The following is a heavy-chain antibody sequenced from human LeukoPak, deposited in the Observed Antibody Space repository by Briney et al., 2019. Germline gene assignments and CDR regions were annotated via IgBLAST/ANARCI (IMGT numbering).Heavy chain of an antibody. CDR2: ISSSSSYI. J-gene: IGHJ4*02. V-gene: IGHV3-21*01. D-gene: IGHD6-13*01. CDR3: ARSFLSIAAAATDY. CDR1: GFTFSSYS. Sequence: GGSLRLSCAASGFTFSSYSMNWVRQAPGKGLEWVSSISSSSSYIYYADSVKGRFTISRDNAKNSLYLQMNSLRAEDTAVYYCARSFLSIAAAATDYWGQGTLVTVSS.